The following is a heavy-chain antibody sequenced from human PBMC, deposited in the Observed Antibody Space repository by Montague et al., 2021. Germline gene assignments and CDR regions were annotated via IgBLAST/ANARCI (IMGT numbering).Heavy chain of an antibody. D-gene: IGHD3-16*01. CDR1: GGAISSFY. CDR2: IYYNGNT. CDR3: ASEWGAFDS. J-gene: IGHJ4*02. Sequence: SETLSLTCTVSGGAISSFYWHWIRHSPGKGLEWIGEIYYNGNTKYDPSLKSRVTMSVDTSKNQFSLRLSSVTVADTAVYYCASEWGAFDSWGQGTLVTASS. V-gene: IGHV4-59*01.